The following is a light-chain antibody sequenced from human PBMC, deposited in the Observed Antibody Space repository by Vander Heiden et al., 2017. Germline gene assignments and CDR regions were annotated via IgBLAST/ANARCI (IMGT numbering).Light chain of an antibody. J-gene: IGKJ4*01. CDR3: MQGIHSPQT. CDR1: QSLVYSDGNTY. Sequence: DVVMSPYTLSLPVTLGQPASISSRSSQSLVYSDGNTYFYWFQQRPGQAPSRLIYKGSNRDSGVPDRFSGSGSGTDFTLKISRVEAEDVGVYYCMQGIHSPQTFGGGTKVDIK. CDR2: KGS. V-gene: IGKV2-30*01.